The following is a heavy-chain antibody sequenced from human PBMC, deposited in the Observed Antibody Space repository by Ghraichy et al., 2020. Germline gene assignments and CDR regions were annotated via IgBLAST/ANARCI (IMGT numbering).Heavy chain of an antibody. CDR1: GFTFSNAW. CDR2: IKSKTDGGTT. CDR3: TLEGLAAAGTYDYYYYMDV. D-gene: IGHD6-13*01. Sequence: GGSLRLSCAASGFTFSNAWMSWVRQAPGKGLEWVGRIKSKTDGGTTDYAAPVKGRFTISRDDSKNTLYLQMNSLKTEDTAVYYCTLEGLAAAGTYDYYYYMDVWGKGTTVTVSS. V-gene: IGHV3-15*01. J-gene: IGHJ6*03.